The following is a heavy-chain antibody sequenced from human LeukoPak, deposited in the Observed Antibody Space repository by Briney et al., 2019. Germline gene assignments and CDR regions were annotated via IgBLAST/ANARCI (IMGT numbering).Heavy chain of an antibody. J-gene: IGHJ6*02. CDR1: GYTFTSHA. Sequence: GASVKVSCKASGYTFTSHAMNWVRQAPGQGLQWMGWINTNTGSPTYAQGFTGRFAFSLDTSVTTAYLQISSLKAEDTAVYYCARSLLGYYYYGMDVWGQGTTVTVSS. CDR2: INTNTGSP. V-gene: IGHV7-4-1*02. CDR3: ARSLLGYYYYGMDV.